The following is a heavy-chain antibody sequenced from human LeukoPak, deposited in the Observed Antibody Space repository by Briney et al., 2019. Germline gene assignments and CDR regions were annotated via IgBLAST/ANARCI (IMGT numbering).Heavy chain of an antibody. CDR3: ARDGDFWSAQGAFDV. J-gene: IGHJ3*01. CDR2: IKQDGSEK. Sequence: GGSLRLSCVASGFTFSNYWMSWVRQAPGKGLEWVASIKQDGSEKFYVESVKGRFTISRDNGKKSLYLQMNSLRAEDTAVHYCARDGDFWSAQGAFDVWGQGTMVTVYS. V-gene: IGHV3-7*01. CDR1: GFTFSNYW. D-gene: IGHD3-3*01.